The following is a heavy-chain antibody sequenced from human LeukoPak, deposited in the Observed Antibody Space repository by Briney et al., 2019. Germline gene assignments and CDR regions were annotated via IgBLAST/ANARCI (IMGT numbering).Heavy chain of an antibody. J-gene: IGHJ4*02. CDR1: GFTFSSSW. Sequence: GGSLRLSCAASGFTFSSSWMSWVRQVPGKGLEWVANIKPDGSEEYYVDSLKGRFTISRDNAKSSLYLQMNSLRAEDTAVYYCARYGYNYGLDYWGQGTLVTVSS. V-gene: IGHV3-7*01. CDR2: IKPDGSEE. CDR3: ARYGYNYGLDY. D-gene: IGHD5-24*01.